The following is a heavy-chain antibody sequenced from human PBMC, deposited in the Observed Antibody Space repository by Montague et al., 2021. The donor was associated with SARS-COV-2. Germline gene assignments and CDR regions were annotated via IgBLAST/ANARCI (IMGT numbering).Heavy chain of an antibody. CDR3: ARDIAVAGLFDY. J-gene: IGHJ4*02. CDR2: ISISGST. Sequence: TLSLTCTVSGGSISSGSYYWSWIRQPAGKGLEWIGRISISGSTNYNPSLKGRVTISVDTSKNQFSLKLSSVTAADTAVYYCARDIAVAGLFDYWGQRTLVTVSS. V-gene: IGHV4-61*02. CDR1: GGSISSGSYY. D-gene: IGHD6-19*01.